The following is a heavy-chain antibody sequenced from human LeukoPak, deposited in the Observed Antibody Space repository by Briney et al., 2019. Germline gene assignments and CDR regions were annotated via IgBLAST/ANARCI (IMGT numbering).Heavy chain of an antibody. CDR3: ARSNLGSNRYFDL. CDR2: IYHSGST. CDR1: GYSISSGYY. J-gene: IGHJ2*01. V-gene: IGHV4-38-2*01. Sequence: PSETLSLTCAVSGYSISSGYYWGWIRQPPGKGLEWIGSIYHSGSTYNPSLKSRVTISVDTSKNQFSLRLSSVTAPDTAVYYCARSNLGSNRYFDLWGRGTLVTVSS. D-gene: IGHD4/OR15-4a*01.